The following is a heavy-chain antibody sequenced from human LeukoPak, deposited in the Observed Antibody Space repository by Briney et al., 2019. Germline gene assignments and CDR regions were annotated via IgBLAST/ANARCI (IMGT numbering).Heavy chain of an antibody. CDR2: IRSKDYGGTI. CDR1: GFTFGDYA. D-gene: IGHD3-22*01. CDR3: TSPIHYYDSSGFREGYYFDY. Sequence: GGSLRLSCTASGFTFGDYAMSWFRQAPGKGLEWVGFIRSKDYGGTIEYAASVKGRFTISRDDSKSIAYLQMNSLKTEDTAVYYCTSPIHYYDSSGFREGYYFDYWGQGTLVTVSS. J-gene: IGHJ4*02. V-gene: IGHV3-49*03.